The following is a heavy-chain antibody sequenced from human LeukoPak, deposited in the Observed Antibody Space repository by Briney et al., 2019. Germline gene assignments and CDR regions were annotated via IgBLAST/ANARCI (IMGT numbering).Heavy chain of an antibody. CDR1: GGSISSSSYY. Sequence: TSETLSLTCTVSGGSISSSSYYWGWIRQPPGKGLEWIGSIYYSGSTYYNPSLKSRVTISVDTSKNQFSLKLSSVTAADTAVYYCASSSPSSVGPSLNYFDYWGQGTLVTVSS. V-gene: IGHV4-39*07. J-gene: IGHJ4*02. CDR2: IYYSGST. CDR3: ASSSPSSVGPSLNYFDY. D-gene: IGHD4-23*01.